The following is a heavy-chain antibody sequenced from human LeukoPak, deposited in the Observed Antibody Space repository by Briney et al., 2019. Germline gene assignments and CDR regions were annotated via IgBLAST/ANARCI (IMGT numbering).Heavy chain of an antibody. CDR2: IYSGGGT. J-gene: IGHJ4*02. D-gene: IGHD1-26*01. Sequence: TGGSLRLSCAASGFTVSSNYMSWVRQAPGKGLEWVSVIYSGGGTYYADSVKGRFTISRDNSKNTLYLQMNSLRAEDTAVYYCARVRELHQYFDYWGQGTLVTVSS. CDR1: GFTVSSNY. CDR3: ARVRELHQYFDY. V-gene: IGHV3-66*01.